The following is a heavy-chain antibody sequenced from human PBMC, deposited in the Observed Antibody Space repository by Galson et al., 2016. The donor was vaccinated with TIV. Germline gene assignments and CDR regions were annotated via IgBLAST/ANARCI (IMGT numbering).Heavy chain of an antibody. V-gene: IGHV3-74*01. CDR3: ARGPGYCTGGVCYSNWYFDL. CDR1: GFSFRRYW. D-gene: IGHD2-8*02. CDR2: INSDGTNT. Sequence: LRLSCAASGFSFRRYWMHWVRQAPGKGLVRVSHINSDGTNTNFADSVKGRFDISRDNAKNTLDLQMNGLTADDTAVYYCARGPGYCTGGVCYSNWYFDLWGRGTLVTVSS. J-gene: IGHJ2*01.